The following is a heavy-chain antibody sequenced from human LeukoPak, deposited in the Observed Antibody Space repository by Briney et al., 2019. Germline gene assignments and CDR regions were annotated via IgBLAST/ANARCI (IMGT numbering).Heavy chain of an antibody. J-gene: IGHJ4*02. V-gene: IGHV3-49*04. CDR2: IRSKAYGGAT. CDR1: GFTFGDYA. D-gene: IGHD3-10*01. Sequence: GGSLRLSCTASGFTFGDYAMSWVRQAPGKGLEWVGLIRSKAYGGATEYAASVKGRFTISRDDSKSIAYLQMNSLKTEDTAVYYCTRDYGSGSYPLDYWGQGTLVTVSS. CDR3: TRDYGSGSYPLDY.